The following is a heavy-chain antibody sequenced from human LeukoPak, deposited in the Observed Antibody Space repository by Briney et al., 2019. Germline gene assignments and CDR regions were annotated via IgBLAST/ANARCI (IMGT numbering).Heavy chain of an antibody. CDR1: GDSVSSNTAA. CDR2: TFHRSKWYN. V-gene: IGHV6-1*01. Sequence: SQTLSLTCAISGDSVSSNTAAWNWIRQSPSRGLEWLGRTFHRSKWYNDYAVSVESRITINSDTSKNHFSLQLNSVTPEDTAVYYCTRGEGQNYYYGMDVWGQGTTVTVSS. CDR3: TRGEGQNYYYGMDV. J-gene: IGHJ6*02.